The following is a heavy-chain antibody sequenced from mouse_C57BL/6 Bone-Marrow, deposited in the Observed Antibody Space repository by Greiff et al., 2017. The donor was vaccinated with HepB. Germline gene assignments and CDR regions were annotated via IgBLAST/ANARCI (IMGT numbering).Heavy chain of an antibody. J-gene: IGHJ2*01. Sequence: EVKLMESGPGLVKPSQSLSLTCSVTGYSITSGYYWNWIRQFPGNKLEWMGYISYDGSNNYNPSLKNRISITRDTSKNQFFLKLNSVTTEDTATYYCARYGNYVYWGQGTTLTVSS. D-gene: IGHD2-1*01. V-gene: IGHV3-6*01. CDR2: ISYDGSN. CDR1: GYSITSGYY. CDR3: ARYGNYVY.